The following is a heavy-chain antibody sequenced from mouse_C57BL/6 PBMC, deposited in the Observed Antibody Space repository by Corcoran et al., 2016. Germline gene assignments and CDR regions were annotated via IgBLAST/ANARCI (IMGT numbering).Heavy chain of an antibody. CDR1: GYTFTTYG. J-gene: IGHJ2*02. Sequence: QIQLVQSGPELKKPGETVKISCKASGYTFTTYGMSWVKQAPGKGLKWMGWINTYSGVPTYADDFKGRFAFSFATSASTSYLQINNLNNEDTATYFGAINLRTTVVALCYGGEGTSLTASS. V-gene: IGHV9-3*01. CDR3: AINLRTTVVALCY. CDR2: INTYSGVP. D-gene: IGHD1-1*01.